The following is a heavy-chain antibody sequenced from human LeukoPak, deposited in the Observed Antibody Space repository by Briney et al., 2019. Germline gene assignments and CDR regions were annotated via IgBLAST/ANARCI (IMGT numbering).Heavy chain of an antibody. D-gene: IGHD4-17*01. J-gene: IGHJ4*02. CDR2: INPNSGDT. Sequence: ASVKVSCKASGYTFTGYYMHWVRQAPGQGLEWMGRINPNSGDTNYAQKFQGRVTMTRDTSISTAYMELSRLRSDDTAVYYCAASTTVTTYFNFDYWGQGTLVTVSS. CDR1: GYTFTGYY. V-gene: IGHV1-2*06. CDR3: AASTTVTTYFNFDY.